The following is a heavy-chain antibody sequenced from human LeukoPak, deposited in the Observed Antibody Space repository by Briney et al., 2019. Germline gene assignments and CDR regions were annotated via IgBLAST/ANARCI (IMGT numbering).Heavy chain of an antibody. CDR3: TRDWAGAFDV. CDR2: IWYDGSNK. J-gene: IGHJ3*01. V-gene: IGHV3-33*08. Sequence: PGGSLRLSCEASGFTFSSYWMTWVRQPPGKGLEWVAVIWYDGSNKYYVDSVKGRFTMSRDNSKNMLYLQMNSLRAEDTAVYYCTRDWAGAFDVWGQGTMVIVSS. D-gene: IGHD7-27*01. CDR1: GFTFSSYW.